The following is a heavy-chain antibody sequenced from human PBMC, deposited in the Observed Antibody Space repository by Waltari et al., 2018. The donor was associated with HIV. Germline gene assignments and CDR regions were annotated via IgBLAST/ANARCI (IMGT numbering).Heavy chain of an antibody. CDR3: ARGGCSGRTCYSKSFDL. J-gene: IGHJ3*01. V-gene: IGHV1-69*01. Sequence: QVQLVQSGAEMKMPESSVKVSCKASGGGFSGYPITWGRKAPGQGLEWMEGIIPKFGATNNAQKFQGRVTMTADDSTSSVYLELSSLTSDDTAVYYCARGGCSGRTCYSKSFDLWGQGTRVTVS. CDR1: GGGFSGYP. D-gene: IGHD2-15*01. CDR2: IIPKFGAT.